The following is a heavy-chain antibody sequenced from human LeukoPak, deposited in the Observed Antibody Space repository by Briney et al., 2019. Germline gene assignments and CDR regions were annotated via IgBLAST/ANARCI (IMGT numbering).Heavy chain of an antibody. Sequence: QPGTSLRLSCTASGFVFISFGMQWVPPAPGKGREGVAVISNDGRDKYYVDSVRGRFTISRANSKNSLYLHMKRLKTEDTAVYHCTTHFTYYDMFTGYYTSDYFDYWGQRTLVTVSS. D-gene: IGHD3-9*01. J-gene: IGHJ4*02. CDR2: ISNDGRDK. V-gene: IGHV3-30*03. CDR3: TTHFTYYDMFTGYYTSDYFDY. CDR1: GFVFISFG.